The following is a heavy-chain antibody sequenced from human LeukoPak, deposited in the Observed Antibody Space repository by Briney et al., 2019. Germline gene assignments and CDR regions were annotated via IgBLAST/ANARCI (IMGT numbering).Heavy chain of an antibody. CDR3: ARDVTVTTSESSYFDF. D-gene: IGHD4-17*01. Sequence: PGGSLRLSCAASGFTFSSYSMNWVRQAPGKGLEWVSSISSSSSYIYYADSVKGRFTISRDNAKNSLYLQMNSLRAEDTAVYYCARDVTVTTSESSYFDFWGQGTLVTVSS. J-gene: IGHJ4*02. CDR2: ISSSSSYI. V-gene: IGHV3-21*01. CDR1: GFTFSSYS.